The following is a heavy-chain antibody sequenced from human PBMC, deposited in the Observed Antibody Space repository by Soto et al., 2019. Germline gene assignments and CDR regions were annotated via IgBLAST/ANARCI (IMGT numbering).Heavy chain of an antibody. Sequence: ASVKVSCKASGYTFTSYGISWVRQAPGQGLEWMGWISAYNGNTNYAQKLQGRVTMTTDTSTSTAYMELRSLRSDDTAVYYCARSLGYYGSGSYYTAPLYYYGMDVWGQGTTVTV. J-gene: IGHJ6*02. CDR1: GYTFTSYG. D-gene: IGHD3-10*01. CDR2: ISAYNGNT. CDR3: ARSLGYYGSGSYYTAPLYYYGMDV. V-gene: IGHV1-18*01.